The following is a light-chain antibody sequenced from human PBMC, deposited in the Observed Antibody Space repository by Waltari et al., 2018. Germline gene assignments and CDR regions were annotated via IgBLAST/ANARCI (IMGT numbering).Light chain of an antibody. J-gene: IGKJ2*01. V-gene: IGKV1-33*01. CDR1: QDIGDY. CDR2: GAS. CDR3: QQYDNSPSFT. Sequence: DIQMTQFRYYLSASVGDRVTITCQASQDIGDYLNWYQQKPGKAPKLLIYGASNLETGVPSRLSGSGSGTDFALFINGLQAEDLATYYCQQYDNSPSFTFGRGTRLEI.